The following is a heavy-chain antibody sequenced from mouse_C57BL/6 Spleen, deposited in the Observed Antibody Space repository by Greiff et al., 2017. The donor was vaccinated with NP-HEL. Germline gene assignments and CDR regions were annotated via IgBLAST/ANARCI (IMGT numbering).Heavy chain of an antibody. CDR2: ISSGSSTI. CDR1: GFTFSDYG. V-gene: IGHV5-17*01. J-gene: IGHJ1*03. CDR3: ARRPSTVVATHWYFDV. Sequence: EVQVVESGGGLVKPGGSLKLSCAASGFTFSDYGMHWVRQAPEKGLEWVAYISSGSSTIYYADTVKGRFTISRDNAKNTLFLQMTSLRSEDTAMYYCARRPSTVVATHWYFDVWGTGTTVTVSS. D-gene: IGHD1-1*01.